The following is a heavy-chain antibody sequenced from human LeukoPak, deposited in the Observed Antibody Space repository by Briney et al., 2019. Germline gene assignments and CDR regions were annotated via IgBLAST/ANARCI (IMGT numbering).Heavy chain of an antibody. CDR2: ISSDGSST. J-gene: IGHJ4*02. Sequence: GGSLRLSCVASGSTFTSYLMHWVRQAPGKGLVWVSRISSDGSSTNYADSVKGRFTISRDYAKNTLYLQMNSLRAEDTAVYYCAMGPYYYDSSGYYYWGQGTLVTVSS. D-gene: IGHD3-22*01. V-gene: IGHV3-74*01. CDR1: GSTFTSYL. CDR3: AMGPYYYDSSGYYY.